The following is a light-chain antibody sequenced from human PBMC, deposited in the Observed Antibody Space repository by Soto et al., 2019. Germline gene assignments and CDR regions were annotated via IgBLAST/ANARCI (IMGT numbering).Light chain of an antibody. V-gene: IGKV3-15*01. J-gene: IGKJ4*01. CDR3: QQRTNWPLT. CDR1: QSVSDN. Sequence: EIVMTQSPATLSVSPGERATLSCRASQSVSDNLAWHQQKPGQAPRLLIYGASTRATGIPARFSGSGSGTEFTLTISSLQSEDSAVYYCQQRTNWPLTFGGGTKVEIK. CDR2: GAS.